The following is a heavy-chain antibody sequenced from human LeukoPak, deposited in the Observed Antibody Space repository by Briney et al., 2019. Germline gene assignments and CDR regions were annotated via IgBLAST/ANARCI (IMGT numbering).Heavy chain of an antibody. J-gene: IGHJ4*02. Sequence: PGRPLRLSCAASGFTFSSYGMHWFRQAPGKGLEWVAVISYDGSNKYYADSVKGRFTISRDNSKNTLYLQMNSLRAEDTAVYYCAKDSGFDYWGQGTLVTVSS. CDR1: GFTFSSYG. V-gene: IGHV3-30*18. CDR2: ISYDGSNK. CDR3: AKDSGFDY. D-gene: IGHD3-10*01.